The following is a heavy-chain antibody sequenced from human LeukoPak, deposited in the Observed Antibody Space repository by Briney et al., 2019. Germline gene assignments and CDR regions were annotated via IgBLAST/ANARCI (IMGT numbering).Heavy chain of an antibody. CDR2: INPNSGGT. CDR3: ARGLIGIDY. D-gene: IGHD3-22*01. V-gene: IGHV1-2*02. Sequence: LEWMGWINPNSGGTNYAQKFQGRVTMTRDTSISTAYMELSRLRSDDTAVYYCARGLIGIDYWGQGTLVTVSS. J-gene: IGHJ4*02.